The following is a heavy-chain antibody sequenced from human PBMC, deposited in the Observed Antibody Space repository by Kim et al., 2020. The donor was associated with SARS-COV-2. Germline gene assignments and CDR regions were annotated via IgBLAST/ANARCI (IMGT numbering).Heavy chain of an antibody. CDR3: TAVRTGTPY. J-gene: IGHJ4*02. Sequence: GGSLRLSCAASGFRFSNYWMHWVRQVPGKGLVWVSHVTSDGTYTSYADSVKGRFTISRDNAKNTVYLQMNSLRVDDTAVYYCTAVRTGTPYCGQGNLVTV. CDR1: GFRFSNYW. V-gene: IGHV3-74*01. CDR2: VTSDGTYT. D-gene: IGHD3-10*01.